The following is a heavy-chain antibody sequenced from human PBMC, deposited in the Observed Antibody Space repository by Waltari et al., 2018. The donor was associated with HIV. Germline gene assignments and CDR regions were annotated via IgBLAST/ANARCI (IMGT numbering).Heavy chain of an antibody. V-gene: IGHV3-48*03. J-gene: IGHJ4*02. CDR1: AFTFSSFE. D-gene: IGHD5-12*01. CDR2: ISPSGVTK. Sequence: EVQLVESGGGLVEPGGSLTLSCAASAFTFSSFEMNWVRQAPGKGLEWISYISPSGVTKKYADSVKGRFPISRDNAKNLLYLQMDSLRAEDTAVYYCAREAETVMATCDYWGQGTLVTVSS. CDR3: AREAETVMATCDY.